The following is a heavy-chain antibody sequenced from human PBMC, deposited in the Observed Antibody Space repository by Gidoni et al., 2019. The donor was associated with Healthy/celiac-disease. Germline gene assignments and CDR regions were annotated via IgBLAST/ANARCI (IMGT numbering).Heavy chain of an antibody. J-gene: IGHJ3*02. D-gene: IGHD4-17*01. CDR2: LSYDGSYK. V-gene: IGHV3-30*18. Sequence: QVQLVESGGGVVQPGRSLRLSCAAPGFTFSSYGMHWVRQAPGKGLAWVAVLSYDGSYKYYADSVKGRFTISRDNSKNTLYLQMNSLRAEDTAVYYCAKDRWDYDLFDAFDIWGQGTMVIVSS. CDR3: AKDRWDYDLFDAFDI. CDR1: GFTFSSYG.